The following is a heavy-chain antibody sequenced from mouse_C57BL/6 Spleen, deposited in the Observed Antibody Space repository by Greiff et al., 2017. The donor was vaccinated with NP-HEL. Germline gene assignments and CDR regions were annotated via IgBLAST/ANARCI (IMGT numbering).Heavy chain of an antibody. Sequence: VHVKQSVAELVRPGASVKLSCTASGFNIKNTYMHWVKQRPEQGLEWIGRIDPANGNTKYAPKFQGKATITADKSSTTAYLQLSSLTSEDTAIYYCARSYGSKVWFAYWGQGTLVTVSA. V-gene: IGHV14-3*01. J-gene: IGHJ3*01. D-gene: IGHD1-1*01. CDR3: ARSYGSKVWFAY. CDR1: GFNIKNTY. CDR2: IDPANGNT.